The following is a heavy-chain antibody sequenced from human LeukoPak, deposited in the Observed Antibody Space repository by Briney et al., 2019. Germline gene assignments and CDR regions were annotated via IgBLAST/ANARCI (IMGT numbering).Heavy chain of an antibody. Sequence: GGSLRLSCAASGFTFNTYWMSWVRQAPGKGLEWVANIKQDGSGESCVDSVKGRFTFSRDNAKNSLYLQMNSLRAEDTAMYYCARGKVHDYWGQGTPVIVSS. CDR3: ARGKVHDY. V-gene: IGHV3-7*01. CDR2: IKQDGSGE. J-gene: IGHJ4*02. CDR1: GFTFNTYW.